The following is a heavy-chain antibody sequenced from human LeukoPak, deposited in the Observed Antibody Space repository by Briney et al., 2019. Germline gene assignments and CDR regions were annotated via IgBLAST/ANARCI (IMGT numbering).Heavy chain of an antibody. Sequence: GASVKVSCKASGYTFTGYYMHWVRQAPGQGVEWMGWINPNSGGTNYAQKFQGRVTMTRDTSISTAYMELSRLRSDDTAVYYCARDLRCTSTSCQGRNWFDPWGQGTLVTVSS. CDR1: GYTFTGYY. D-gene: IGHD2-2*01. CDR3: ARDLRCTSTSCQGRNWFDP. J-gene: IGHJ5*02. CDR2: INPNSGGT. V-gene: IGHV1-2*02.